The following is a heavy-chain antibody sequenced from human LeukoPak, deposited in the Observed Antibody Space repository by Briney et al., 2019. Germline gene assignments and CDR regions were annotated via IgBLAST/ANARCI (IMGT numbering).Heavy chain of an antibody. Sequence: GGSLRLSCAASGFTFSSYWMSWVRQAPGKGLEWVSYISSTGSNIYYADSVKGRFTISRDNAKNSLYLLMNSLRTGDTAVYYGAPRYYFVGIGDYGDRGTLSPSPQ. J-gene: IGHJ4*02. CDR1: GFTFSSYW. CDR2: ISSTGSNI. V-gene: IGHV3-48*04. D-gene: IGHD3-16*01. CDR3: APRYYFVGIGDY.